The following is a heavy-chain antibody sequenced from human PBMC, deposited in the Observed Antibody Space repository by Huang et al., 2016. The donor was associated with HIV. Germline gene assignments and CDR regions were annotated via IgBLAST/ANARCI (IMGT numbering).Heavy chain of an antibody. CDR2: INSDGSSS. D-gene: IGHD3-22*01. J-gene: IGHJ4*02. V-gene: IGHV3-74*01. CDR3: VRDPRIQSWLNYFDY. CDR1: GFTFSSYW. Sequence: EVQLVESGGGLVQPGGSLRLSCAASGFTFSSYWMHWVRQAPGKGLVGVSRINSDGSSSGDADSVKGRFTISRDNAKNTLYLQMNSLRAEDTAVYYCVRDPRIQSWLNYFDYWGQGTLVSVSS.